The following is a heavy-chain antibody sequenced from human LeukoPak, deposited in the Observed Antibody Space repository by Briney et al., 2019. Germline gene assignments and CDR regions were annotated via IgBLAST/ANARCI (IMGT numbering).Heavy chain of an antibody. V-gene: IGHV3-30*02. CDR2: IWYDGSNK. J-gene: IGHJ4*02. CDR1: GFTFNNYG. Sequence: QPGGSLRLSCVASGFTFNNYGMHWVRQAPGKGLEWLAPIWYDGSNKYYGDSVKGRFTIARDNSKNTLYLQMDSLRPDDTAVYYCAKDRTGYYRYLESWGQGTLVTVSS. D-gene: IGHD3-22*01. CDR3: AKDRTGYYRYLES.